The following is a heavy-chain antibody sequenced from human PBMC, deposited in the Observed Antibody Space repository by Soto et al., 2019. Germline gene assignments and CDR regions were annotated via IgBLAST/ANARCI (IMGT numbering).Heavy chain of an antibody. D-gene: IGHD1-26*01. CDR2: IYWNDDK. Sequence: QITLKESGPTLVKPTQTLTLTCTFSGFSLSTSGVGVGWIRQPPGKALEWLALIYWNDDKRYSPSLKSRLTITKDTSKNQVVLTMTNMDPVDTATYYFAHSPTWEWELERCRFDPWGQGTLVTVSS. CDR1: GFSLSTSGVG. V-gene: IGHV2-5*01. CDR3: AHSPTWEWELERCRFDP. J-gene: IGHJ5*02.